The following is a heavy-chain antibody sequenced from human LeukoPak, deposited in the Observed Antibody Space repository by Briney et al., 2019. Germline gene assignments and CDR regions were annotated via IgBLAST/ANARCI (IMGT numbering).Heavy chain of an antibody. CDR2: IYYSGST. D-gene: IGHD6-13*01. CDR1: GGSISSSSYY. Sequence: PSETLSLTRTVSGGSISSSSYYWGWIRQPPGKGLEWIGSIYYSGSTYYNPSLKGRVAISVDTSKNQFSLKLSSVTAADTAVYYCARGSSSSWDTNWFDPWGQGTLVTVSS. J-gene: IGHJ5*02. CDR3: ARGSSSSWDTNWFDP. V-gene: IGHV4-39*01.